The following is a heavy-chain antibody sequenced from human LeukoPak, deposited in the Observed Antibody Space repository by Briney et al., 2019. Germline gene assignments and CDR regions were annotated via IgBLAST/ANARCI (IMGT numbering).Heavy chain of an antibody. V-gene: IGHV1-18*04. J-gene: IGHJ6*03. CDR2: ISADNGNT. Sequence: ASVKVSCKASGYTFTSYYMHWVRQAPGQGLEWMGWISADNGNTNYAQNLQGRVTMTTDTSTNTAYMELRSLRPDDTAVYYCARDPGEKGYNWNYSHFYYYYMDVWGKGTTVTVSS. CDR1: GYTFTSYY. CDR3: ARDPGEKGYNWNYSHFYYYYMDV. D-gene: IGHD1-7*01.